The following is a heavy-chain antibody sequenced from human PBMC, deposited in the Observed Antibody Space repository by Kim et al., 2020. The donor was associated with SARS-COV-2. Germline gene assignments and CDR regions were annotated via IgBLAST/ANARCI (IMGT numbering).Heavy chain of an antibody. J-gene: IGHJ4*02. CDR1: GGSFSGYY. V-gene: IGHV4-34*01. CDR3: ARFGTVTRGGNYFDY. CDR2: INHSGST. D-gene: IGHD4-17*01. Sequence: SETLSLTCAVYGGSFSGYYWSWIRQPPGKGLEWIGEINHSGSTNYNLSLKSRVTISVDTSKNQFSLKLSSVTAADTAVYYCARFGTVTRGGNYFDYWGQG.